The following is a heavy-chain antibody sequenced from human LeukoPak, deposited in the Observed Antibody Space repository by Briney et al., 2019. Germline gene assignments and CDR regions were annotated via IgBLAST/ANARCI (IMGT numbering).Heavy chain of an antibody. CDR1: GGSFSGYY. CDR3: ARSLLVDTPMENYYFVL. J-gene: IGHJ2*01. CDR2: INHSGSS. V-gene: IGHV4-34*01. Sequence: KPSETLSLTCAVYGGSFSGYYWSWIRQPPGKGLEWIGEINHSGSSHYNPSLKSRVTISVDTSKNQFSLKLSSVTAADTAVYYCARSLLVDTPMENYYFVLWGRGTLVTVSS. D-gene: IGHD5-18*01.